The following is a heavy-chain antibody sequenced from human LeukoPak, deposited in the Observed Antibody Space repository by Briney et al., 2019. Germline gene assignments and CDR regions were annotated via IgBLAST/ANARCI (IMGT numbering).Heavy chain of an antibody. CDR3: ARDLGARGTSFFDY. CDR2: IYTSGST. J-gene: IGHJ4*02. Sequence: PSETLSLTCTVSGGSISSGSYYWSWIRQPAGKGLEWIGRIYTSGSTNYNPSLKSRVTISVDTSKNQFSLKLSSVTAADTAVYYCARDLGARGTSFFDYWGQGTLVTVSS. D-gene: IGHD2-2*01. V-gene: IGHV4-61*02. CDR1: GGSISSGSYY.